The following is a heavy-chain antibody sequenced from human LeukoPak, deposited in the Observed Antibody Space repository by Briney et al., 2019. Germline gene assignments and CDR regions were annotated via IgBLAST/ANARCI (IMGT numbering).Heavy chain of an antibody. Sequence: ASVKVSCKASGYIFTNYYMHWVRQAPGEGLEWMGIINPTGGSTSYAQKFQGRVTMTRDMSTSTVYMELSSLRSEDTAVYYCARDDSSGYYPSDYWGQGTLVTVSS. V-gene: IGHV1-46*01. CDR3: ARDDSSGYYPSDY. CDR2: INPTGGST. J-gene: IGHJ4*02. CDR1: GYIFTNYY. D-gene: IGHD3-22*01.